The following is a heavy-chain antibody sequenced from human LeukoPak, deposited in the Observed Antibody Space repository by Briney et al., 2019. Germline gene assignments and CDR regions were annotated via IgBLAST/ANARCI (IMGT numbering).Heavy chain of an antibody. CDR1: GYTLTSYG. CDR3: ARVGHSIVGATLELDY. D-gene: IGHD1-26*01. CDR2: ISAYNGNT. Sequence: ASVKVSCKASGYTLTSYGISWGRQAPRQGLERMGWISAYNGNTNYAQKRQGRVTMPTDTSTSTAYMELRSLRSDDTAVYYCARVGHSIVGATLELDYWGQGTLVTVSS. J-gene: IGHJ4*02. V-gene: IGHV1-18*01.